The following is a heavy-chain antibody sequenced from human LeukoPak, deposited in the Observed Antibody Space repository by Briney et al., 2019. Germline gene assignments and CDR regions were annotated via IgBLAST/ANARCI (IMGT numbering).Heavy chain of an antibody. CDR1: GFTFSSYG. CDR2: ISSSSSYI. J-gene: IGHJ4*02. Sequence: GGSLRLSCAASGFTFSSYGMNWVRQAPGKGLEWVSSISSSSSYIYYADSVKGRFTISRDNAKNSLYLQMNSLRAEDTAVYYCARVGSSGWYGGIDYWGQGTLVTVSS. D-gene: IGHD6-19*01. CDR3: ARVGSSGWYGGIDY. V-gene: IGHV3-21*01.